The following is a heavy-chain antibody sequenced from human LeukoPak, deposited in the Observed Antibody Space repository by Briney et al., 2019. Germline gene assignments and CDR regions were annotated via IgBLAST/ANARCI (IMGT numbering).Heavy chain of an antibody. CDR2: INHSGST. D-gene: IGHD2-8*02. V-gene: IGHV4-34*01. Sequence: SETLSLTCAVYGGSFSGYYWSWIRQPPGKGLEWIGEINHSGSTNFNPSLKSRVTISIDTSKNQFSLKLSSVTAADTAVYYCAGHHPRNTVDFWGQGTLVTVSS. CDR3: AGHHPRNTVDF. J-gene: IGHJ4*02. CDR1: GGSFSGYY.